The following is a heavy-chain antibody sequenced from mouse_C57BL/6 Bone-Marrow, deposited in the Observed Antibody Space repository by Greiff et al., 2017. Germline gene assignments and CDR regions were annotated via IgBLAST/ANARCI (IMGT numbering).Heavy chain of an antibody. CDR1: GYTFTSYW. V-gene: IGHV1-55*01. Sequence: VQLQQPGAELVKPGASVKMSCKASGYTFTSYWITWVKQRPGQGLEWIGDIYPGSGSTNYNEKFKSKATLTVDTSSSTAYMQLSSLTSEDSAVYYCARWETSYGSSSYYFDYWGQGTTRTVSS. CDR2: IYPGSGST. CDR3: ARWETSYGSSSYYFDY. J-gene: IGHJ2*01. D-gene: IGHD1-1*01.